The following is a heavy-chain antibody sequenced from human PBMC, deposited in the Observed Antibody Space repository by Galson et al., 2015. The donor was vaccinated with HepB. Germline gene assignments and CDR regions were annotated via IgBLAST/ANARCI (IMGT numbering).Heavy chain of an antibody. D-gene: IGHD6-13*01. J-gene: IGHJ4*02. CDR3: ARDARIAAAGDHFDY. V-gene: IGHV1-18*01. CDR2: ISAYNGNT. Sequence: SVKVSCKASGYTFTSYGISWVRQAPGQGLEWMGWISAYNGNTNYAQKLQGRVTMTTDTSTSTAYMELRSLRSDDTAVYYCARDARIAAAGDHFDYWGQGTLVTVSS. CDR1: GYTFTSYG.